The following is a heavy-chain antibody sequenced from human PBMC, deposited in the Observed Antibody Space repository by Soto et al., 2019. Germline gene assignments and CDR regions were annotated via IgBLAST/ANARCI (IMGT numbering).Heavy chain of an antibody. D-gene: IGHD2-15*01. CDR3: AKDRSGRVVVVAAYNWFDP. V-gene: IGHV3-23*01. J-gene: IGHJ5*02. CDR1: GFTFSSYA. CDR2: ISGSGGST. Sequence: TGGSMRLSCAASGFTFSSYAMSWVSQAPGKGLEWVSAISGSGGSTYYADSVKGRFTISRDNSKNTLYLQMNSLRAEDTAVYYCAKDRSGRVVVVAAYNWFDPWGQGTLVTVSS.